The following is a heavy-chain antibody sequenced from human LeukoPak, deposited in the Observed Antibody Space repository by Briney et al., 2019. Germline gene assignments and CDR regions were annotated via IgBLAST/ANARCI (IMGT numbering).Heavy chain of an antibody. V-gene: IGHV4-38-2*02. CDR1: GYSISSGYY. CDR3: ASIGSGFGEYH. D-gene: IGHD3-10*01. Sequence: SETLSLTCTVSGYSISSGYYWGWIRPPPGKGLEWIGSIYYSGSTYYNPSLKSRVTISVDTSKNQFSLKLSSVTAADTAVYYCASIGSGFGEYHWGQGTLVTVSS. J-gene: IGHJ5*02. CDR2: IYYSGST.